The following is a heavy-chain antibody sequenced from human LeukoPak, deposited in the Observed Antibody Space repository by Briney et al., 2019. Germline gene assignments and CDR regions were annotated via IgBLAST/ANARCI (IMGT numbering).Heavy chain of an antibody. CDR1: GFTFDDYA. CDR2: ISWDGGST. J-gene: IGHJ4*02. Sequence: GGSLRLSCAASGFTFDDYAMHWVRQAPGKGLEWVSLISWDGGSTYYADSVKGRFTISRDNSKNSLYLQINSLRAEDTALYYCAKAYEYSSGWYGNYFDYWGQGTLVTVSS. V-gene: IGHV3-43D*03. CDR3: AKAYEYSSGWYGNYFDY. D-gene: IGHD6-19*01.